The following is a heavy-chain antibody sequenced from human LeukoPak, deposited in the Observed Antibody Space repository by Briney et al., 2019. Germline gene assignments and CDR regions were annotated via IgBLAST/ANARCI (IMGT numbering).Heavy chain of an antibody. CDR3: ARTLKDSGNNF. J-gene: IGHJ4*02. D-gene: IGHD4-23*01. V-gene: IGHV1-46*01. Sequence: GASVKVSCKASGYTFTSYSMHWVRQAPGQGLEWMGIINPNGGSTIYAQNFQGRVTMTRDTSASTVYMELSSLGSEDTAVYYCARTLKDSGNNFWGQGTLVTVSS. CDR2: INPNGGST. CDR1: GYTFTSYS.